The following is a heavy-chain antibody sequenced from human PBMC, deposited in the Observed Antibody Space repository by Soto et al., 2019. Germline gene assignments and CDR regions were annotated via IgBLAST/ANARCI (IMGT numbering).Heavy chain of an antibody. CDR1: GGSISSGGYY. J-gene: IGHJ4*02. CDR3: ARFRVATISPLFDY. V-gene: IGHV4-31*03. D-gene: IGHD5-12*01. Sequence: SETLSLTCTVYGGSISSGGYYWRWIRQHPGKGLEWIGYIYYSGSTYYNPSLKSRVTISVDTSKNQFSLKLSSVTAADTAVYYCARFRVATISPLFDYWGQGTLVTVSS. CDR2: IYYSGST.